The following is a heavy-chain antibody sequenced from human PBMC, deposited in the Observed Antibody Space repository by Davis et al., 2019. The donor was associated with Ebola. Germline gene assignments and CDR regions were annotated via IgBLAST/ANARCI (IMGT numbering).Heavy chain of an antibody. CDR1: GFTFSNYD. J-gene: IGHJ4*02. CDR2: IWYDGSST. CDR3: ARELAMMAHGQVYFDY. Sequence: GESLKISCATSGFTFSNYDMHWVRQAPGKGLEWVAVIWYDGSSTYFAESVKGRFSIPRDNSKNTLYLQMNSLRAEDTAVYYCARELAMMAHGQVYFDYGGQGTLVTVSS. D-gene: IGHD5-12*01. V-gene: IGHV3-33*01.